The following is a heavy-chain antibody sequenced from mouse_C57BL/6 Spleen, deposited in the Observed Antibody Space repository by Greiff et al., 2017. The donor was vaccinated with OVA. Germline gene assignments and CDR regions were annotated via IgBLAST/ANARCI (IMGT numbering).Heavy chain of an antibody. V-gene: IGHV3-6*01. CDR2: ISYDGSN. CDR1: GYSITSGYY. Sequence: EVKLEESGPGLVKPSQSLSLTCSVTGYSITSGYYWNWIRQFPGNKLEWMGYISYDGSNNYNPSLKNRISITRDTSKNQFFLKLNSVTTEDTATYYCARLFYYDYDKGFAYWGQGTLVTVSA. J-gene: IGHJ3*01. CDR3: ARLFYYDYDKGFAY. D-gene: IGHD2-4*01.